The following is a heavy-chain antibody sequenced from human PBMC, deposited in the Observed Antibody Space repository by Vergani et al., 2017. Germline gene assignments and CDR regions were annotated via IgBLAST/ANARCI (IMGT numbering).Heavy chain of an antibody. D-gene: IGHD2-15*01. V-gene: IGHV5-51*01. CDR1: GYSFTSYW. J-gene: IGHJ6*02. Sequence: DVQLVLSGAEVKTPGVSLTIPCKRSGYSFTSYWIGWVRQMPGKGLEGMRIIYPGDSDTRYSPSFQGQVTISADKSIRTAYLQLSSLKASDTAMYYCARHRGWGLVVVAATPWYYYYGMDVWGQGTTVTVSS. CDR3: ARHRGWGLVVVAATPWYYYYGMDV. CDR2: IYPGDSDT.